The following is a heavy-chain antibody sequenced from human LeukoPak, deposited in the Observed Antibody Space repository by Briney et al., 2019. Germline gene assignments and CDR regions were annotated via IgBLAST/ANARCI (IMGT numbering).Heavy chain of an antibody. Sequence: GGSLRLSCAASGFTFSSYWMSWVRQAPGKGLEWVSAISGSGGSTYYADSVKGRFTISRDNSKNTLYLQMNSLRAEDTAVYYCANPHQLVPGYSGYAQFDYWGQGTLVTVSS. J-gene: IGHJ4*02. V-gene: IGHV3-23*01. CDR1: GFTFSSYW. CDR2: ISGSGGST. D-gene: IGHD5-12*01. CDR3: ANPHQLVPGYSGYAQFDY.